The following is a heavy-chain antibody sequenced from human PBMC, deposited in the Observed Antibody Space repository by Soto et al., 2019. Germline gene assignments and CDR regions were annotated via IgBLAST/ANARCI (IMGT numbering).Heavy chain of an antibody. CDR3: ARDRKYYDFWSGYYQPSYGMDV. CDR2: IYYSGGT. Sequence: SETLSLTCTVSGGSISSYYWSWIRQPPGKGLEWIGYIYYSGGTNYNPSLKSRVTISVDTSKNQFSLKLSSVTAADTAVYYCARDRKYYDFWSGYYQPSYGMDVWGQGTTVTVSS. V-gene: IGHV4-59*01. CDR1: GGSISSYY. J-gene: IGHJ6*02. D-gene: IGHD3-3*01.